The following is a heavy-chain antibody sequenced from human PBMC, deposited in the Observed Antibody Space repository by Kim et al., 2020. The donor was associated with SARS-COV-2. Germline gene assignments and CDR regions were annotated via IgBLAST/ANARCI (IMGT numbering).Heavy chain of an antibody. CDR1: GFTFSSYG. D-gene: IGHD3-16*02. Sequence: GGSLRLSCAASGFTFSSYGMHWVRQAPGKGLEWVAAIWYDGSNKYYADSVKGRFTISRDNSKNTLYLQMNSLRAEDTAVYYCARDRLSRLMITFGGVIDYGRGVWGQGTTVPVS. J-gene: IGHJ6*02. V-gene: IGHV3-33*01. CDR3: ARDRLSRLMITFGGVIDYGRGV. CDR2: IWYDGSNK.